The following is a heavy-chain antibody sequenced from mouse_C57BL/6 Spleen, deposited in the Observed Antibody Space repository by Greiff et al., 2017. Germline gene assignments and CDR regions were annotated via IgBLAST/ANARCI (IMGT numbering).Heavy chain of an antibody. CDR1: GYKFTDYE. CDR2: IAPETGGT. CDR3: TRGDYGSSYEKDD. V-gene: IGHV1-15*01. Sequence: VQLQQSGAELVRPGASVTLSCKASGYKFTDYEMHWVKQTPVPGLEWIGAIAPETGGTASNQKLKGKAILTADKSSSTAHMELRSLTSEDSAVYYCTRGDYGSSYEKDDWGQGTTLTVSS. J-gene: IGHJ2*01. D-gene: IGHD1-1*01.